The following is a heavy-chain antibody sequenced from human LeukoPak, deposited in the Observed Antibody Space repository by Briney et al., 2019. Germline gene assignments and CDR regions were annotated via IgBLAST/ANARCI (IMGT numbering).Heavy chain of an antibody. CDR2: IYTSGST. Sequence: SETLSLTCLVSGGSISSGSYYWSWIRQPAGKGLEWIGRIYTSGSTNYNPSLKSRVTISVDTSKNQFSLKLSSVTAADTAVYYCARGGLGDMNYWGQGTLVTVSS. D-gene: IGHD3-16*01. J-gene: IGHJ4*02. V-gene: IGHV4-61*02. CDR1: GGSISSGSYY. CDR3: ARGGLGDMNY.